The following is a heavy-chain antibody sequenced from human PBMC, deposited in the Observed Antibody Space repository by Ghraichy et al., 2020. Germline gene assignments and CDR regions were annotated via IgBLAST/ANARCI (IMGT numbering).Heavy chain of an antibody. CDR2: INPNSGGT. CDR1: GYTFTGYY. CDR3: ARASESIAVAGRRSWPFDP. D-gene: IGHD6-19*01. J-gene: IGHJ5*02. V-gene: IGHV1-2*02. Sequence: ASVKVSCKASGYTFTGYYMHWVRQAPGQGLEWMGWINPNSGGTNYAQKFQGRVTMTRDTSISTAYMELSRLRSDDTAVYYCARASESIAVAGRRSWPFDPWGQGTLVTVSS.